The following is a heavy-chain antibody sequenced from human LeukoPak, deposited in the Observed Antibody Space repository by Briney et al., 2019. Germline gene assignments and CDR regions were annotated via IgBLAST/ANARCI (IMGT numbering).Heavy chain of an antibody. D-gene: IGHD5-12*01. V-gene: IGHV1-46*01. J-gene: IGHJ2*01. CDR3: ARDPDIDPSRGSGYFDL. CDR2: INPSGGST. Sequence: ASVKVSCKASGYTFTSYYMHWVRQAPGQGLEWMGIINPSGGSTSYAQKFQGRVTMTRDTSTSTVYMELSSLRSEDTAVYDRARDPDIDPSRGSGYFDLWGRGTLVTVSS. CDR1: GYTFTSYY.